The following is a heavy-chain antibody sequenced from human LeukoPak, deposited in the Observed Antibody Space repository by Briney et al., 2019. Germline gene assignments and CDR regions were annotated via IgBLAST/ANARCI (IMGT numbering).Heavy chain of an antibody. CDR1: GLTVSSNY. CDR3: ARHPRGYSYGYVDY. D-gene: IGHD5-18*01. J-gene: IGHJ4*02. V-gene: IGHV3-53*01. CDR2: IYSGGST. Sequence: GGSLRLSCAASGLTVSSNYMSWVRQAPGKGLEWVSVIYSGGSTYYADSVKGRFTISRDNSKNTLYLQMNSLRAEDTALYYCARHPRGYSYGYVDYWGQGTLVTVSS.